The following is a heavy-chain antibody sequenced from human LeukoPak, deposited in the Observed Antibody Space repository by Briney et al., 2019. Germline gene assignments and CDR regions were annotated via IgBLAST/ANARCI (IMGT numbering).Heavy chain of an antibody. CDR3: ASCPKDPWSIAAAGSLDY. CDR1: GYTFTSYA. J-gene: IGHJ4*02. V-gene: IGHV1-3*01. CDR2: INAGNGNT. D-gene: IGHD6-13*01. Sequence: ASVTVPCKASGYTFTSYAMHWVRQAPGQRLEWMGWINAGNGNTKYSQKFQGRVTITRDTSARTAYMEPSSLRSEDTAVYYCASCPKDPWSIAAAGSLDYWGQGTLVTVSS.